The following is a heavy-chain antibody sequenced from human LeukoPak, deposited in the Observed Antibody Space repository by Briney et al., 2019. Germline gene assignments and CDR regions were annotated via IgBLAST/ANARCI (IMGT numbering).Heavy chain of an antibody. J-gene: IGHJ6*02. D-gene: IGHD2-15*01. CDR3: TRQGYCSGGSCSTPDYYYYYGMDV. CDR2: ISGSGGST. Sequence: PGRSLRLSCAASGFTFSLYWMSWVRQAPGKGLEWVSAISGSGGSTYYADSVKGRFTISRDNSKNTLYLQMNSLKTEDTAVYYCTRQGYCSGGSCSTPDYYYYYGMDVWGQGTTVTVSS. V-gene: IGHV3-23*01. CDR1: GFTFSLYW.